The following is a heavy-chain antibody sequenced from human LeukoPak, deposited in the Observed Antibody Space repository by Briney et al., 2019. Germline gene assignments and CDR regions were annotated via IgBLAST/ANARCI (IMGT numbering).Heavy chain of an antibody. V-gene: IGHV1-46*01. CDR3: ARSSYYYDSSGPRRLDY. CDR2: INPSGSST. D-gene: IGHD3-22*01. J-gene: IGHJ4*02. CDR1: GYTFTGYY. Sequence: ASVKVSCKASGYTFTGYYMHWVRQAPGQGLEWMGIINPSGSSTSYAQKFQGRVTMTRDTSTSTVYMELSSLRSEDTAVYYCARSSYYYDSSGPRRLDYWGQGTLVTVSS.